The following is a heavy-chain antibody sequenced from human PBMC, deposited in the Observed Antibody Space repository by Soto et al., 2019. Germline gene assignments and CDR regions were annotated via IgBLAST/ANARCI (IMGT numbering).Heavy chain of an antibody. V-gene: IGHV1-2*04. D-gene: IGHD2-15*01. CDR3: ARGGDLYCSGGSCYSWFDP. J-gene: IGHJ5*02. CDR1: GYTFTGYY. CDR2: XNPNSGGT. Sequence: QVQLVQSGAEVEKPGASVKVSCKASGYTFTGYYMHWVRQAPGQGLXXMGWXNPNSGGTNYAQKFQGWVTMTRDTSISTAYMELSRLRSDDTAVYYCARGGDLYCSGGSCYSWFDPWGQGTLVTVSS.